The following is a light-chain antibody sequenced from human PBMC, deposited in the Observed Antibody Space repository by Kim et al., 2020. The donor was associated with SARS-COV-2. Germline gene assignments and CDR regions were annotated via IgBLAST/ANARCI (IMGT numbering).Light chain of an antibody. CDR2: DDY. CDR1: SGSIACKY. J-gene: IGLJ3*02. Sequence: TVTIPGSRSSGSIACKYVQWYQHRPGSATTTFISDDYQRPAGVADRFSGSVDSSSNSAALTSSGLTEENEADYYCQSYANYSLVFGGGPQLTVL. CDR3: QSYANYSLV. V-gene: IGLV6-57*03.